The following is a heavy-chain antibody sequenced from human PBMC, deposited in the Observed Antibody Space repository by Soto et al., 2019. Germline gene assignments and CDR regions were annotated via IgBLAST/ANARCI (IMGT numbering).Heavy chain of an antibody. V-gene: IGHV4-34*01. CDR1: GGSFSGYY. D-gene: IGHD3-3*01. CDR2: INHSGST. Sequence: SETLSLTCAVYGGSFSGYYWSWIRQPPGKGLEWIGEINHSGSTNYNPSLKSRVTISVDTSKNQFSLKLSSVTAADTAVYYCARGSRAIFGVARGRRWFDPWGQGTLVTVSS. J-gene: IGHJ5*02. CDR3: ARGSRAIFGVARGRRWFDP.